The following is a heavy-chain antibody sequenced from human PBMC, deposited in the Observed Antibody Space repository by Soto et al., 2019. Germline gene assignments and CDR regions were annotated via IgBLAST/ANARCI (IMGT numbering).Heavy chain of an antibody. CDR1: GGSVNSGGCS. J-gene: IGHJ5*02. CDR3: ARGVLA. CDR2: ISPSGSP. D-gene: IGHD2-8*01. Sequence: SETLSLTCSVSGGSVNSGGCSWSWIRQPPGKGLEWIGFISPSGSPAYNPSLKSRVTISVDRSNNQISLELSSVTAADTAVYYCARGVLAWGPGTLVTVSS. V-gene: IGHV4-30-2*01.